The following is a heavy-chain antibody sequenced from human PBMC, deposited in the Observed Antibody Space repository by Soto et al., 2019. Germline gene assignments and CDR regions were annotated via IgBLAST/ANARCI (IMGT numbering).Heavy chain of an antibody. CDR1: GGSFSGYY. D-gene: IGHD6-19*01. V-gene: IGHV4-34*01. J-gene: IGHJ4*02. CDR2: INRSGST. CDR3: ARDGRNSHRSGIFDY. Sequence: SETLSLTCAVYGGSFSGYYWSWIRQPPGKGLEWIGEINRSGSTNYNPSLKSRVTISVDTSKNQFSLKLSSVTAADTAVYYCARDGRNSHRSGIFDYWGQGTLVTVSS.